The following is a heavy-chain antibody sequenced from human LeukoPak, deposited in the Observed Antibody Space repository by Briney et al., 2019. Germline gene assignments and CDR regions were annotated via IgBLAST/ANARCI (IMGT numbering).Heavy chain of an antibody. CDR2: IYYSGST. Sequence: PSETLSLTCTVSGGSISSSSYYWGWIRQPPGKGLEWIGSIYYSGSTYYNPSLKSRVTIYVDTSKNQFSLKLSSVTAADTAVYYCARPRDCSSTSCYPYYDFWSGRGAFDIWGQGTMVTVSS. CDR3: ARPRDCSSTSCYPYYDFWSGRGAFDI. V-gene: IGHV4-39*01. CDR1: GGSISSSSYY. D-gene: IGHD2-2*01. J-gene: IGHJ3*02.